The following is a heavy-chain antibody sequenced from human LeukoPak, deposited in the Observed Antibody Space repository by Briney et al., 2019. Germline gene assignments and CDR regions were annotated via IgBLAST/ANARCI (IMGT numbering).Heavy chain of an antibody. V-gene: IGHV3-30*02. J-gene: IGHJ4*02. CDR2: IRYDGSNK. Sequence: GGSLRLSCAASGFTFSSYGMHWVRQAPGKGLEWVAFIRYDGSNKYYTDSVKGRFTISRDNSKNTLHLQMNSLRAEDTAVYYCAKESVWFGESNPFDYWGQGTLVTVSP. D-gene: IGHD3-10*01. CDR3: AKESVWFGESNPFDY. CDR1: GFTFSSYG.